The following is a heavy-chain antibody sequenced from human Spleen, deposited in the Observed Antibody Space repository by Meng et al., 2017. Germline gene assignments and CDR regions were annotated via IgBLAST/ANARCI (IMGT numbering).Heavy chain of an antibody. V-gene: IGHV3-21*01. Sequence: GESLKISCAASGFTFSSYSMNWVRQAPGKGLEWVSSIGSSSSYIYYADSVKGRFTISRDNAKNSLYLQMNSLRAEDTAVYYCARGGNGPPLDYWGQGTLVTVSS. CDR1: GFTFSSYS. CDR2: IGSSSSYI. D-gene: IGHD4-17*01. CDR3: ARGGNGPPLDY. J-gene: IGHJ4*02.